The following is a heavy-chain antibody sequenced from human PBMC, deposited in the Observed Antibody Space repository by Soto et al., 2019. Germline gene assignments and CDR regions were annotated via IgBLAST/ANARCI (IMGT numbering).Heavy chain of an antibody. J-gene: IGHJ4*02. CDR2: FWYDGSTK. CDR3: ARDETILKAGYFDF. Sequence: QVQLVESGGGVVQPGRSLRLSCAASGFAFSGYGMHWVRQAPGKGLEWVAIFWYDGSTKYYADSVKGRFTISRDNSKNTLYLQMNSVRAEDTAVYYCARDETILKAGYFDFWGQGTLVTVSS. V-gene: IGHV3-33*01. CDR1: GFAFSGYG. D-gene: IGHD6-13*01.